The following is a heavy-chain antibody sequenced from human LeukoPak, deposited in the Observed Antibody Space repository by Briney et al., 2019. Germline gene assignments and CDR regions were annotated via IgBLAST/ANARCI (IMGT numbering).Heavy chain of an antibody. D-gene: IGHD2-2*02. CDR2: IYSGGST. J-gene: IGHJ3*02. CDR3: AKGSMYCSSTSCYKSAFDI. Sequence: GGSLRLSCAASGFTFSSYAMNWVRQAPGKGLEWVSVIYSGGSTYYADSVKGRFTISRDNSKNTLYLQMNSLRAEDTAVYYCAKGSMYCSSTSCYKSAFDIWGQGTMVTVSS. CDR1: GFTFSSYA. V-gene: IGHV3-53*01.